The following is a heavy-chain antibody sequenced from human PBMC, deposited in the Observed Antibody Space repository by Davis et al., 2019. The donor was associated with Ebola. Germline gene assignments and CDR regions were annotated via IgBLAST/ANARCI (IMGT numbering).Heavy chain of an antibody. Sequence: SETLSLTCTVSGGSISSYYWSWIRQPPGKGLEWLGYIYYSGSTNYNPSLKSRVTISVDTSKNQFSLKLSSVTAADTAVYYCARDSPAWGYYYYGMDVWGQGTTVTVSS. CDR3: ARDSPAWGYYYYGMDV. V-gene: IGHV4-59*01. CDR2: IYYSGST. CDR1: GGSISSYY. J-gene: IGHJ6*02. D-gene: IGHD7-27*01.